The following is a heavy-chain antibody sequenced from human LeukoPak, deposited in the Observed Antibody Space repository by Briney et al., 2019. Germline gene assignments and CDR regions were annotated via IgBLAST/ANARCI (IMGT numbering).Heavy chain of an antibody. CDR3: ATDGRSSGWYGFDY. CDR1: GFTFSTFN. CDR2: ITSPVGRM. V-gene: IGHV3-21*01. D-gene: IGHD6-19*01. Sequence: GGSLRLSCAASGFTFSTFNMHWVRQAPGKGLEWVSSITSPVGRMYYADSLKGRITISRDNARSTLYLQMNSLRAEDTAVYYCATDGRSSGWYGFDYWGQGILVTVSS. J-gene: IGHJ4*02.